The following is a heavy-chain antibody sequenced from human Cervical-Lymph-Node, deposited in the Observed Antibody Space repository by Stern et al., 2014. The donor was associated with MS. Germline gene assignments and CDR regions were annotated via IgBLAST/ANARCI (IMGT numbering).Heavy chain of an antibody. D-gene: IGHD1-20*01. CDR2: INPSGGST. CDR3: AKGITGTTLDY. V-gene: IGHV1-46*03. CDR1: GGTFSSYA. J-gene: IGHJ4*02. Sequence: VQLVQSGAEVKKPGSSVKVSCKASGGTFSSYAIRWVRQPPGQGLAWMGIINPSGGSTSYAQKFQGRVTMTRDTSTSTVYMELSSLRSEDTAVYYCAKGITGTTLDYWGQGTLVTVSS.